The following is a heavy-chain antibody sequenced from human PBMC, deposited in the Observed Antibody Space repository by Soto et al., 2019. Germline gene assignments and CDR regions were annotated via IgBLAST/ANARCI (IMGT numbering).Heavy chain of an antibody. Sequence: ASVKVSCKASGYTFSRYGISWVRQAPGQGLEWMGRISGFNGNTKESEKLQGRVTLTTDTAANTAHMELRGLRSDDTAVYYCARASAYSTPWSFDKGGQGNRVSVSS. D-gene: IGHD6-13*01. CDR2: ISGFNGNT. J-gene: IGHJ4*02. CDR1: GYTFSRYG. V-gene: IGHV1-18*01. CDR3: ARASAYSTPWSFDK.